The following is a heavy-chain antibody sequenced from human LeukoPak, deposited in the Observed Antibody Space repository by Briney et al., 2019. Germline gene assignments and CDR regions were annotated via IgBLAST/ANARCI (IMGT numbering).Heavy chain of an antibody. V-gene: IGHV4-34*01. D-gene: IGHD3-10*01. CDR2: INHSGST. J-gene: IGHJ6*03. Sequence: PSETLSLTCAVYGGTFSGYYWSWIRQPPGKGLEWIGEINHSGSTNYNPSLKSRVTISVDTSKNQFSLKLSSVTAADTAVYYCARVLRDYYGSGSYYGTHYYYYYMDVWGKGTTVTVSS. CDR1: GGTFSGYY. CDR3: ARVLRDYYGSGSYYGTHYYYYYMDV.